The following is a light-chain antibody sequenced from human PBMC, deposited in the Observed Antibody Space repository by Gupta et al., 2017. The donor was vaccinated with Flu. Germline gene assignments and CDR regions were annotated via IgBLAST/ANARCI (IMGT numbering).Light chain of an antibody. Sequence: QPPLPQPPPLSWSPGPSVTISCTGTSSDVGGYNYVSWYQQHPGKAPKLMIYDVSKRPSGAPDRFSGSKSGNTASLTISGLQAEDEADYYCCSYAGSYTNWVFGGGTKLTVL. CDR3: CSYAGSYTNWV. CDR1: SSDVGGYNY. V-gene: IGLV2-11*01. CDR2: DVS. J-gene: IGLJ3*02.